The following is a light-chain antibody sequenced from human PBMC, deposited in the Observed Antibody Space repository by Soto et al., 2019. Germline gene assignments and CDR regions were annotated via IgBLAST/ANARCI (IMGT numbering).Light chain of an antibody. CDR2: YDS. CDR3: QVWDSREV. J-gene: IGLJ2*01. Sequence: SYELTQPPSVSVAPGETARIPCGANNIGSKSVHWYQQKPGQAPVLIIYYDSDRPSGIPERFSASNSGNTATLTISRVGAGDEVDYLCQVWDSREVFGGGTKLTVL. CDR1: NIGSKS. V-gene: IGLV3-21*04.